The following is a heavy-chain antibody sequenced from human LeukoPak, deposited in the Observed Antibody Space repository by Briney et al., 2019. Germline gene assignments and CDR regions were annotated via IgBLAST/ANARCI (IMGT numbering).Heavy chain of an antibody. J-gene: IGHJ4*02. CDR2: IYYSGST. CDR3: ARFLRSCSSTSCYARVLDY. V-gene: IGHV4-31*03. D-gene: IGHD2-2*01. CDR1: GGSISSGGYY. Sequence: SETLSLTCTVSGGSISSGGYYWSWIRQHPGKGLEWIGYIYYSGSTYYNPSLKSRVTISVDTSKNQFSLKLSSVTAADTAVYYCARFLRSCSSTSCYARVLDYWGQGTLVTVSS.